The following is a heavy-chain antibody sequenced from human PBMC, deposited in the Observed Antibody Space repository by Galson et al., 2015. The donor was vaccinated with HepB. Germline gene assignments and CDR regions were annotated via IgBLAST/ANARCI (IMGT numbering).Heavy chain of an antibody. J-gene: IGHJ6*02. Sequence: SVKVSCKASGGTFSSYAISWVRQAPGQGLEWVGGIIPIFGTTNYAQKFQGRVTITADESTRTAYMELSSLRSEDTAMYYCARVHCSSISCKGNYGMDVWGQGTTVTVSS. CDR1: GGTFSSYA. V-gene: IGHV1-69*13. D-gene: IGHD2-2*01. CDR2: IIPIFGTT. CDR3: ARVHCSSISCKGNYGMDV.